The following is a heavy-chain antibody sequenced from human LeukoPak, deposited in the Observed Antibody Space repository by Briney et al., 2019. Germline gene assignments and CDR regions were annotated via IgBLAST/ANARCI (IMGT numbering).Heavy chain of an antibody. CDR1: GFTFSSYW. J-gene: IGHJ5*02. Sequence: PGGSLRLSCAASGFTFSSYWMSWLRQAPGKGLEWVANIKQDGSEKYYVDSVKGRFTISRDNAKNSLYLQMNSLRAEDTAVYYCARYRRGNWFDPWGQGTLVTVSS. V-gene: IGHV3-7*01. D-gene: IGHD3-10*01. CDR3: ARYRRGNWFDP. CDR2: IKQDGSEK.